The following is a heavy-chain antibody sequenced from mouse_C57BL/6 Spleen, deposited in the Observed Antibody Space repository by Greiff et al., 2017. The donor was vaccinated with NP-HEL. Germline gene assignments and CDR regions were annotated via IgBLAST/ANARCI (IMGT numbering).Heavy chain of an antibody. CDR2: IDPSDSYT. CDR3: ARSMMVTYYAMDY. J-gene: IGHJ4*01. V-gene: IGHV1-50*01. D-gene: IGHD2-3*01. Sequence: QVQLQQPGAELVKPGASVKLSCKASGYTFTSYWMQWVKQRPGQGLEWIGEIDPSDSYTNYNQKFKGKATLTVDTSSSTAYMQLSSLTSEDSAVYYCARSMMVTYYAMDYWGQGTSVTVSS. CDR1: GYTFTSYW.